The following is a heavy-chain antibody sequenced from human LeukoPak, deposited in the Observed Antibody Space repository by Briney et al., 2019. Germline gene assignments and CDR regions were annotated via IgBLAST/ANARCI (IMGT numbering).Heavy chain of an antibody. Sequence: SETLSLTCTVSGGSISSYYWSWIRQPPGKGLEWIGEINHSGSTNYNPSLKSRVTISVDTSKNQFSLKLSSVTAADTAVYFCRGSWRADLGVDYWGQGTLVTVSS. V-gene: IGHV4-34*01. CDR3: RGSWRADLGVDY. J-gene: IGHJ4*02. CDR2: INHSGST. CDR1: GGSISSYY. D-gene: IGHD6-13*01.